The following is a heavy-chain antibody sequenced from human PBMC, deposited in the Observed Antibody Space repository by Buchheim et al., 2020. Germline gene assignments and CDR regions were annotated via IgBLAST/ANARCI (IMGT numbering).Heavy chain of an antibody. V-gene: IGHV3-23*01. Sequence: EVQLLESGGGLVQPGGSLRLSCAASGFTFSSYAMRWVRQAPGQGLEWVSAISGSGGSTYYADYVQGRFTISRDNSKNTLYLQMNSRRADDTAVYYCAKELDGYGWESFQCYFDYWGQGTL. CDR1: GFTFSSYA. D-gene: IGHD3-16*01. CDR3: AKELDGYGWESFQCYFDY. CDR2: ISGSGGST. J-gene: IGHJ4*02.